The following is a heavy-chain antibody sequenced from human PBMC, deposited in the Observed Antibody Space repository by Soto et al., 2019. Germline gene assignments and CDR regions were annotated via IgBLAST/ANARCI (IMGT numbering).Heavy chain of an antibody. CDR1: GYTFTSYA. V-gene: IGHV1-3*01. Sequence: ASVKVSCKASGYTFTSYAMHWVRQAPGQRLEWMGWINAGNGNTKYSQKFQGRVTITRDTSASTAYMELSSLRSEDTAVYYCARDKSSYYDYIWGSYREDNAFDIWGQGTMVTVSS. D-gene: IGHD3-16*01. CDR3: ARDKSSYYDYIWGSYREDNAFDI. J-gene: IGHJ3*02. CDR2: INAGNGNT.